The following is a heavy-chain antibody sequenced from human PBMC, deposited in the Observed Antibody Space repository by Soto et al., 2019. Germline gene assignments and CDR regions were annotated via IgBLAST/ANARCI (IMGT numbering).Heavy chain of an antibody. V-gene: IGHV3-30*18. CDR2: ISYDGSNK. CDR1: GFTFSSYG. Sequence: QVQLVESGGGVVQPGRSLRLSCAASGFTFSSYGMHWVRQAPGKGLEWVAVISYDGSNKYYADSVKGRFTISRDNSKNTMYLQKNSLRAEDTAVYYCAKVYWYKRYSGYDRLYYFDYWGQGTLVTVSS. D-gene: IGHD5-12*01. CDR3: AKVYWYKRYSGYDRLYYFDY. J-gene: IGHJ4*02.